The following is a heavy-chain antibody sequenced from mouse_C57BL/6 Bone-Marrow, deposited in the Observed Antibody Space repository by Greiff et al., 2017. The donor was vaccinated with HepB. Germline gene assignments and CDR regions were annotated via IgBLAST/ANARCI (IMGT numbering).Heavy chain of an antibody. D-gene: IGHD4-1*01. V-gene: IGHV1-59*01. CDR1: GYTFTSYW. CDR2: IDPSDSYT. CDR3: AREEVGRGLFAY. J-gene: IGHJ3*01. Sequence: QVQLQQSGAELVRPGTSVKLSCKASGYTFTSYWMHWVKQRPGQGLEWIGVIDPSDSYTNYNQKFKGKATMTVDTSSSTAYMQLSSLTSEDSAVYYCAREEVGRGLFAYWGQGTLVTVSA.